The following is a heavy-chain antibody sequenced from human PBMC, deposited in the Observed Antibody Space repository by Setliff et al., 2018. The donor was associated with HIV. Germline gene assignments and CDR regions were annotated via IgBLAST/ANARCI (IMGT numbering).Heavy chain of an antibody. D-gene: IGHD3-16*01. J-gene: IGHJ4*02. CDR3: VRNSGWALGS. CDR2: VCQRGGI. V-gene: IGHV4-4*01. CDR1: GDSIDSPHC. Sequence: KLPEPLSLTCTVSGDSIDSPHCWSWVRQSLEKGLEWIGEVCQRGGINYYPFFWSRAIISMDKPRSYFSLRLTSVTAADTAIYFCVRNSGWALGSWGQGILVTVSS.